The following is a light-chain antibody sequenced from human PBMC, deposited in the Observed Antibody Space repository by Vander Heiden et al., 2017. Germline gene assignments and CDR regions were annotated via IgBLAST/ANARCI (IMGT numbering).Light chain of an antibody. CDR3: QSYDTSLSSVV. J-gene: IGLJ2*01. V-gene: IGLV1-40*01. CDR2: GNN. Sequence: QSVLTQPPSVSGAPGQRVTISCTGSSSNIAAGYDVHWYQQLPGTTPKLLIYGNNNRPSGVPDRFSGSKSGTSASLAITGLQAEDEADYYCQSYDTSLSSVVFGGGTKLTVL. CDR1: SSNIAAGYD.